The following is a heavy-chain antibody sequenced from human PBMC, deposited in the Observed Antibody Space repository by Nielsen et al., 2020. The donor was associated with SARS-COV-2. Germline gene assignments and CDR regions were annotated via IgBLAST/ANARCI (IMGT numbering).Heavy chain of an antibody. Sequence: GGSLRLSCAASAFTLSIYWMHWVRQAPGKGLVWVSRINSDGSSTSYADSVKGRFTISRDNAKNTLYLQMNSLRAEDTAVYYCVRGLQVPNGLAHRWGQGTLVTVSS. CDR1: AFTLSIYW. D-gene: IGHD3-16*01. CDR2: INSDGSST. V-gene: IGHV3-74*01. CDR3: VRGLQVPNGLAHR. J-gene: IGHJ4*02.